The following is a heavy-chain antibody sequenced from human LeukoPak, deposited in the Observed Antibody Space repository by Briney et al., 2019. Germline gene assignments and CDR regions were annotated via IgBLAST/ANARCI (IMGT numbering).Heavy chain of an antibody. CDR1: GYSISSGYY. V-gene: IGHV4-38-2*02. D-gene: IGHD4-23*01. J-gene: IGHJ4*02. CDR3: ARETYGGVDY. CDR2: IYHSGST. Sequence: SETLSLTCTVSGYSISSGYYWGWIRQPPGKGLEWIGSIYHSGSTYYNPSLKSRVTISVDTSKNQFSLKLSSVTAADTAVYYCARETYGGVDYWGQGTLVTVSS.